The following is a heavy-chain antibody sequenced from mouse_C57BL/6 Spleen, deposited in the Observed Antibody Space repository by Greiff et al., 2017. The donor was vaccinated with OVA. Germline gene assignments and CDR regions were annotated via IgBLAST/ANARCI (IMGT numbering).Heavy chain of an antibody. CDR2: ISSGSSTI. CDR1: GFTFSDYG. Sequence: EVKLMESGGGLVKPGGSLKLSCAASGFTFSDYGMHWVRQAPEKGLEWVAYISSGSSTIYYADTVKGRFTISRDNAKNTLFLQMTSLRSEDTAMYYCARSYGSSYRDAMDYWGQGTSVTVSS. V-gene: IGHV5-17*01. D-gene: IGHD1-1*01. J-gene: IGHJ4*01. CDR3: ARSYGSSYRDAMDY.